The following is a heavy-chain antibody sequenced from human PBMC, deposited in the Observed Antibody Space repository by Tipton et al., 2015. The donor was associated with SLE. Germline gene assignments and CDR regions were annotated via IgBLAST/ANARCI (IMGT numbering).Heavy chain of an antibody. D-gene: IGHD3-16*01. V-gene: IGHV4-59*11. CDR3: ARRGYYYYYMDV. J-gene: IGHJ6*03. CDR2: IYYSGST. CDR1: GGSISSHY. Sequence: TLSLTCTVSGGSISSHYWSWIRQPPGKGLEWIGYIYYSGSTNYNPSLKSRVTISVDTSKNQFSLKLSSVTAADTAVCYCARRGYYYYYMDVWGKGTTVTVSS.